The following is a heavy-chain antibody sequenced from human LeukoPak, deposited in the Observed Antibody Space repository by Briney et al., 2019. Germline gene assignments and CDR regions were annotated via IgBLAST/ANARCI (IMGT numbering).Heavy chain of an antibody. CDR2: INPNSGGT. V-gene: IGHV1-2*02. D-gene: IGHD2-15*01. Sequence: ASVKVSCKASGYTFTGYYMHWVRQAPGQGLEWMGWINPNSGGTNYAQKFQGRVTMTRDTSISTAYMELSRLRSDDTAVYYCARDFGLVVAREFDPWGQGTLVTVSS. CDR1: GYTFTGYY. CDR3: ARDFGLVVAREFDP. J-gene: IGHJ5*02.